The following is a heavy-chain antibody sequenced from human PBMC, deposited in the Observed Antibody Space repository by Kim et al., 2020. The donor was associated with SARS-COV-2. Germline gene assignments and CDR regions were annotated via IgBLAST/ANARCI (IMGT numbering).Heavy chain of an antibody. CDR2: ISSSGSTI. CDR3: ARVVGIAARQWFDP. CDR1: GFTFSDYY. J-gene: IGHJ5*02. D-gene: IGHD6-6*01. V-gene: IGHV3-11*01. Sequence: GGSLRLSCAASGFTFSDYYMSWIRQAPGKGLEWVSYISSSGSTIYYADSVKGRFTISRDNAKNSLYLQMNSLRAEDTAVYYCARVVGIAARQWFDPWGQGTLVTVSS.